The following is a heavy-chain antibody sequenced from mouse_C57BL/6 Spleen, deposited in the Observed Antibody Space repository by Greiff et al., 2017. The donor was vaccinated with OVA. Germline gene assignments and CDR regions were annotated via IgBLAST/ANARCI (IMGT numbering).Heavy chain of an antibody. Sequence: EVMLVESGGGLVQPGGSLSLSCAASGFTFTDYYMSWVRPPPGKALEWLGFIRNKANGYTTEYSASVKGRFTISRDNSQSILYLQMNALRAEDSATYYCARSGYYGSRYFDVWGTGTTVTVSS. CDR1: GFTFTDYY. D-gene: IGHD1-1*01. V-gene: IGHV7-3*01. J-gene: IGHJ1*03. CDR2: IRNKANGYTT. CDR3: ARSGYYGSRYFDV.